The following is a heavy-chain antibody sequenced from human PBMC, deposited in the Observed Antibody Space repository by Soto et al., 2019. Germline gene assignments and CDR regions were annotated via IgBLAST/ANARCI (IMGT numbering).Heavy chain of an antibody. CDR1: GYTFSDYY. J-gene: IGHJ4*02. CDR3: ASHYDMWSGYLSPVDY. V-gene: IGHV3-11*01. CDR2: IDTSGNKI. D-gene: IGHD3-3*01. Sequence: QVQLVESGGDLVKPGGSLRLSCAASGYTFSDYYMSWIRQAPGKGLEWISYIDTSGNKIYYADSVKGRFTITRDNAKNSMYLEMNSLRDEDTAVYYCASHYDMWSGYLSPVDYWGQGTLVTVSS.